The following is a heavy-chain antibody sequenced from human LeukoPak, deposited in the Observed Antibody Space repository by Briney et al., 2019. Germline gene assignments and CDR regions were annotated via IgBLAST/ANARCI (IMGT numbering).Heavy chain of an antibody. CDR1: GFTFSNYG. CDR2: ISYDGSNK. D-gene: IGHD3-16*01. CDR3: ARGDKVHGMDV. J-gene: IGHJ6*02. Sequence: GGSLRLSCAASGFTFSNYGMHWVRQAPGKGLEWVAVISYDGSNKYYADSVKGRFTISRDNSKNTLYLQMNSLRAEDTAVYYCARGDKVHGMDVWDQGTTVTVSS. V-gene: IGHV3-30*19.